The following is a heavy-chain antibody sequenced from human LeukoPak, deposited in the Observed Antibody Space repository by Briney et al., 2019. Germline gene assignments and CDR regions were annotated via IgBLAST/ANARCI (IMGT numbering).Heavy chain of an antibody. D-gene: IGHD6-13*01. CDR2: IYYIGST. J-gene: IGHJ4*02. Sequence: SETLSLTCTVSGGSISSYYWSWIRQPPGKGLEWIGYIYYIGSTNYNPSLKSRVTISVDMSKNQFSLKLSSVTAADTAVYYCARYSSWYVDYWGQGTLVTVSS. CDR1: GGSISSYY. V-gene: IGHV4-59*01. CDR3: ARYSSWYVDY.